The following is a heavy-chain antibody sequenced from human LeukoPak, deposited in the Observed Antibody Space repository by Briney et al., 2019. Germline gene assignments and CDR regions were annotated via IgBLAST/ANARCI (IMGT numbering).Heavy chain of an antibody. V-gene: IGHV4-34*01. CDR1: GGSFSGYY. D-gene: IGHD4-23*01. CDR3: ARVTHAFDI. CDR2: INHSGST. Sequence: SETLSLTCAVYGGSFSGYYWSWIRQPPGKGLEWIGEINHSGSTNYNPSLKSRVTISVDTSKNQFSLKLSSVTAADTAVYYCARVTHAFDIWGHGTMVTVSS. J-gene: IGHJ3*02.